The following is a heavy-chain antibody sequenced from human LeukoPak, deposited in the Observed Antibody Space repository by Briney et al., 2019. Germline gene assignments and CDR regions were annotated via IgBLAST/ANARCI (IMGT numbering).Heavy chain of an antibody. CDR3: AYGVVLQSGAFDI. D-gene: IGHD5-24*01. V-gene: IGHV1-46*03. CDR1: GYTFTSYY. Sequence: GASVKVSYKASGYTFTSYYMHWVGQAPGQGLEGMGIINPSGGRTSYEQKFQGRVTMTRDTSTSTVYMELSSLRSEDTAVYYCAYGVVLQSGAFDIWGQGTMVTVSS. J-gene: IGHJ3*02. CDR2: INPSGGRT.